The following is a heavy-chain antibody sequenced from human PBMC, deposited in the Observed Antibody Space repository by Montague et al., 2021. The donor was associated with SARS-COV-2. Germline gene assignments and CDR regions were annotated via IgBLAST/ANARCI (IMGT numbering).Heavy chain of an antibody. J-gene: IGHJ4*02. CDR1: GGSFNDYY. V-gene: IGHV4-34*01. Sequence: SETLSLTCAVYGGSFNDYYWSWIRRPPGKGLEWIGEINHGGITNYSPSLKSRVTISADTSKNQFSLELKSVTAADTANYYCARGHQGVAMIVVVMIGAEYYFDYWGQGSLVTVPS. D-gene: IGHD3-22*01. CDR3: ARGHQGVAMIVVVMIGAEYYFDY. CDR2: INHGGIT.